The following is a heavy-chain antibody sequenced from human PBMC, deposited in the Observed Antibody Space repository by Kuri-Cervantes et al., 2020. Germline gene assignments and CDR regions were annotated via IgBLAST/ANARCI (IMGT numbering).Heavy chain of an antibody. CDR3: ARDKDLDSSSRFDY. CDR2: IKQDGSEK. Sequence: GESLRSSGAASGVTFSNFWISWVRQASGKGLEWVANIKQDGSEKYYVDSVKGRFTISRDNAKNSLFLQMNSLRAEDTAVYYCARDKDLDSSSRFDYWGQGTLVTVSS. CDR1: GVTFSNFW. J-gene: IGHJ4*02. D-gene: IGHD6-13*01. V-gene: IGHV3-7*01.